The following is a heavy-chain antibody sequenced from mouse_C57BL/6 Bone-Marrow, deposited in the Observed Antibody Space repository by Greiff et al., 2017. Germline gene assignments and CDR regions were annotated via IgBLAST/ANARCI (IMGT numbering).Heavy chain of an antibody. J-gene: IGHJ2*01. CDR2: IDPSDSYT. CDR3: ASRGY. V-gene: IGHV1-69*01. CDR1: GYTFTSYW. Sequence: QVQLQQPGAELVMPGASVKLSCKASGYTFTSYWLHWVKHRPGQGLEWIGEIDPSDSYTNYNQKFKGKSTLTVDKSSSTAYMQLSSLTSEDSAVYYCASRGYWGQGTTLTVSS.